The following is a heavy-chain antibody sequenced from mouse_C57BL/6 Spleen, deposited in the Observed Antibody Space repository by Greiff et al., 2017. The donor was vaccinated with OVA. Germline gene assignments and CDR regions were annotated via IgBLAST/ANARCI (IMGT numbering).Heavy chain of an antibody. D-gene: IGHD2-3*01. CDR2: IYYSGTI. CDR1: GISITTGNYR. J-gene: IGHJ1*03. V-gene: IGHV3-5*01. CDR3: AREGLLRYFDV. Sequence: EVKLMESGPGLVKPSQTVFLTCTVTGISITTGNYRWSWIRQFPGNKLEWIGYIYYSGTITYNPSLTSRTTITRDTPKNQFFLEMNSLTAEDTATYYCAREGLLRYFDVWGTGTTVTVSS.